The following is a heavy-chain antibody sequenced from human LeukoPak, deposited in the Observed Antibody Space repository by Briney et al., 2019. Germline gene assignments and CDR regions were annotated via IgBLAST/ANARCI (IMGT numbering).Heavy chain of an antibody. Sequence: GGSLRLSCAASGFTFSSYWMSWVRQAPGKGLEWVANIKQDGSEKYYVDSVKGRFTISRDNAKNSLYLQMNSLRAEDTAAYYCAREGRIAALDYWGQGTLVTVSS. V-gene: IGHV3-7*01. CDR3: AREGRIAALDY. CDR1: GFTFSSYW. CDR2: IKQDGSEK. J-gene: IGHJ4*02. D-gene: IGHD6-13*01.